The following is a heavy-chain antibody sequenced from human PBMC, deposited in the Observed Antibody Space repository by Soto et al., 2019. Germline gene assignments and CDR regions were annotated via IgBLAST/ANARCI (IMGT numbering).Heavy chain of an antibody. Sequence: QVQLQESGPGLVKPSGTLSLTCAVSGGSINRNSWWSWVRQPPGKGLEWIGEIHDNGSTNHNPSLKTRVTISIDKSNNQFSLKMTSVTAADTATYYCTKNGFWSLDFWGRGTLVIVSS. J-gene: IGHJ4*02. CDR2: IHDNGST. CDR3: TKNGFWSLDF. V-gene: IGHV4-4*02. CDR1: GGSINRNSW. D-gene: IGHD3-3*01.